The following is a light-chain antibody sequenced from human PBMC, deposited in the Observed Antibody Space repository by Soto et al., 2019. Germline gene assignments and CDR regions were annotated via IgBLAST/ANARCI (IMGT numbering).Light chain of an antibody. Sequence: QSALTQPASVSGSPGQSITISCTGTSSDVGGYNYVSWYQQHPGKAPKLMIYEVSNRPSGVSNRFSGSKSGNTASLTISGLQAEDEADYYSSSYTSSSTHWVFGGGTKLTV. CDR1: SSDVGGYNY. J-gene: IGLJ3*02. V-gene: IGLV2-14*01. CDR3: SSYTSSSTHWV. CDR2: EVS.